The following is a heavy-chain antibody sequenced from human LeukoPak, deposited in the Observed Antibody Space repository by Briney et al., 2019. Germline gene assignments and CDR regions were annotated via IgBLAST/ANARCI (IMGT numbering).Heavy chain of an antibody. CDR3: ARIDSTAGGDY. CDR2: IYYSGST. D-gene: IGHD3-9*01. CDR1: GGSISSGGYY. Sequence: SETLSLTCTVSGGSISSGGYYWSWIRQHPGKGLEWIGYIYYSGSTYYNPALKSRVTISVDTSKNQFSLKLSSVTAADTAVYYCARIDSTAGGDYWGQGTLVTVSS. V-gene: IGHV4-31*03. J-gene: IGHJ4*02.